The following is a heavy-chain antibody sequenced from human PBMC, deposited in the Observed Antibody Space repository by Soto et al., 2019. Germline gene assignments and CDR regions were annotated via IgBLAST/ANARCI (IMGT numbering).Heavy chain of an antibody. V-gene: IGHV6-1*01. CDR3: ARAYCSGGSCYNYGMDV. CDR1: GDSVSSNSAA. Sequence: KQSQTLSLTCAISGDSVSSNSAAWNWIRQSPSRGLEWLGRTYYRSKWYNDYAVSVKSRITINPDTSKNQFSLQLNSVTPEDTAVYYCARAYCSGGSCYNYGMDVWGQGTTVTVSS. J-gene: IGHJ6*02. CDR2: TYYRSKWYN. D-gene: IGHD2-15*01.